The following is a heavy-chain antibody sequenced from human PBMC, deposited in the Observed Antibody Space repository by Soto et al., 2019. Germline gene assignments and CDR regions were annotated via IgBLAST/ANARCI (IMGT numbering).Heavy chain of an antibody. CDR3: ARGVAVAGTYWFDP. D-gene: IGHD6-19*01. CDR1: GSPFTGYY. CDR2: INPNSGGT. Sequence: ASVKVSCKASGSPFTGYYMHWVRQAPGQGLEWMGWINPNSGGTNYAQKFQGRVTMTRDTSISTAYMELSRLRSDDTAVYYCARGVAVAGTYWFDPWGQGTLVTVSS. J-gene: IGHJ5*02. V-gene: IGHV1-2*02.